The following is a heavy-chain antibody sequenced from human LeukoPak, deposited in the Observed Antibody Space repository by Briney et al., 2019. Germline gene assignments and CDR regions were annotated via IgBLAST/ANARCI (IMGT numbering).Heavy chain of an antibody. CDR1: GFTVSSNY. V-gene: IGHV3-23*01. Sequence: PGGSLRLSCAASGFTVSSNYMSWVRQAPGKGLEWVSAISGSGGSTYYADSVKSRFTISRDNSKNTLYLQMNSLRAEDTAVYYCAKEFDSSVVAASVDYWGQGTLVTVSS. CDR3: AKEFDSSVVAASVDY. CDR2: ISGSGGST. D-gene: IGHD2-15*01. J-gene: IGHJ4*02.